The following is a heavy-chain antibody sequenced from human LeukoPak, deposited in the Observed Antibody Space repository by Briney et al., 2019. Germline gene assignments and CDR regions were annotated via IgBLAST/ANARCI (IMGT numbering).Heavy chain of an antibody. J-gene: IGHJ1*01. CDR2: IKTDASEK. Sequence: GGSLRLSCETSGFTFSNCWMTWVRQAPGKGLERVANIKTDASEKYYADSVKGRFTISRDNAKMSLYLQMNSLRVEDTAVYYCATYSTRNAREFQSWGQGTLVTVSS. CDR1: GFTFSNCW. CDR3: ATYSTRNAREFQS. V-gene: IGHV3-7*01. D-gene: IGHD4-11*01.